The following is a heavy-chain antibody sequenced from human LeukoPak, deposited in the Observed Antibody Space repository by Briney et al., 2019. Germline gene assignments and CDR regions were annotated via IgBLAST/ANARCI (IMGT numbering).Heavy chain of an antibody. CDR1: GFTFNNYA. J-gene: IGHJ4*02. CDR3: AKRSSISSGYFDF. Sequence: GGSLRLSCAASGFTFNNYAMTWVREAPGKGLEWVSAITGSGVVTNHAHSVKGRLTISRDNSKNTIYLQMNSLRAEDTAKYYCAKRSSISSGYFDFWGRGTLVTVSS. D-gene: IGHD3-22*01. CDR2: ITGSGVVT. V-gene: IGHV3-23*01.